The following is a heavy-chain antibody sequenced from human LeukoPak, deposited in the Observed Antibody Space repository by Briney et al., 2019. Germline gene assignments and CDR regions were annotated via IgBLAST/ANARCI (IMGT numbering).Heavy chain of an antibody. V-gene: IGHV3-11*04. CDR3: ATEYSSSSGNFDY. J-gene: IGHJ4*02. Sequence: GGSLRLSCAASGLTFSDYYMSWIRQAPGKGLEWVSYISSSGSTIYYADSVKGRFTISRDNAKNSLYLQMNSLRAEDTAVYYCATEYSSSSGNFDYWGQGTLVTVSS. D-gene: IGHD6-6*01. CDR2: ISSSGSTI. CDR1: GLTFSDYY.